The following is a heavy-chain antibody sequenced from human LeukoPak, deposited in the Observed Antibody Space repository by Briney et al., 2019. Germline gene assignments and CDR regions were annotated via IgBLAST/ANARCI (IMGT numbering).Heavy chain of an antibody. Sequence: SETLSLTCTVSGGSIRNDYWSWIRQPAGKGLEWIGRIYDNENTNYNPSLKSRVTMSVDTSKNHFSLKLNSVTAADTAVYHCASPSGGRYRDDALDIWGQGTMVTVSS. CDR1: GGSIRNDY. J-gene: IGHJ3*02. CDR2: IYDNENT. CDR3: ASPSGGRYRDDALDI. D-gene: IGHD3-10*01. V-gene: IGHV4-4*07.